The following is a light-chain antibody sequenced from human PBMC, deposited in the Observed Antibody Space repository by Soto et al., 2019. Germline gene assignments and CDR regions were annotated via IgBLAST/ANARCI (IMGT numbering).Light chain of an antibody. V-gene: IGLV1-44*01. CDR3: AAWDDSLDGHVV. CDR1: SSNIGSNT. CDR2: INN. J-gene: IGLJ7*01. Sequence: QSVLTQPPSASGTPGQRVTISCSGSSSNIGSNTVSWFQQLPGGAPKLSLYINNHRPSGVPDRFSGSKSGTSASLAISGLQSEDEADYYCAAWDDSLDGHVVFGGGTQLTVL.